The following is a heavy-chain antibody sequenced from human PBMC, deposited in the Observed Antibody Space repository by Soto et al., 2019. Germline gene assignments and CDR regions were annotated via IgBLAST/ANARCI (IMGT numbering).Heavy chain of an antibody. CDR1: GCTFTSYY. CDR2: IDPSDSYT. Sequence: GELLKISCGGSGCTFTSYYVSWARQLTGKGLEWMGRIDPSDSYTTYNPSFRGHVTISADKSIRTAYLQWSSLEASDSGMYYCERSDTAVVHKGGDVWGQGTPVT. J-gene: IGHJ6*02. CDR3: ERSDTAVVHKGGDV. V-gene: IGHV5-10-1*01. D-gene: IGHD5-18*01.